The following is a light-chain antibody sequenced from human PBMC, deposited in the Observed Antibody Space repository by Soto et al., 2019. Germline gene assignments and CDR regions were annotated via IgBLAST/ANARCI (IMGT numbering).Light chain of an antibody. CDR1: QSVSSN. J-gene: IGKJ2*01. CDR3: QQYKNGPPYT. V-gene: IGKV3-15*01. Sequence: EIVMTQSPATLSVSPGERATLSCRASQSVSSNFAWYQQKPGQAPRLLIYGASTRATVIPARFSGSGSGTEFPLTISSLLSEDFAVYYCQQYKNGPPYTFGQGTKLEIK. CDR2: GAS.